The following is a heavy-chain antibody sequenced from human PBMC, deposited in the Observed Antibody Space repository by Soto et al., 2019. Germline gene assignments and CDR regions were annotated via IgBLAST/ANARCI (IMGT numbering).Heavy chain of an antibody. CDR2: INAGNGNT. D-gene: IGHD3-3*01. J-gene: IGHJ3*02. CDR1: GYTFTSYA. V-gene: IGHV1-3*01. Sequence: QVQLVQSGAEVKKPGASVKVSCKASGYTFTSYAMHWVRQAPGQRLEWMGGINAGNGNTKYSQKCQGRVTLTRDTSARTAYMELSSLRSEDTAVYYCARELPDFWSGYGAFDIWGQGTMVTVSS. CDR3: ARELPDFWSGYGAFDI.